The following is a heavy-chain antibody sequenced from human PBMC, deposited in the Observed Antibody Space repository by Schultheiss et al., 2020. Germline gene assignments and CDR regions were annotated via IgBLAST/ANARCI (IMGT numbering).Heavy chain of an antibody. V-gene: IGHV2-5*01. CDR2: IYWNDDK. J-gene: IGHJ5*02. D-gene: IGHD4-17*01. CDR3: AHRSTTVTFFRKVLRYNWFDP. Sequence: SGPTLVKPTQTLTLTCTFSGFSLSTSGVGVGWIRQPPGKALEWLALIYWNDDKRYSPSLKSRLTITKDTSKNQVVLTMTNMDPVDTATYYCAHRSTTVTFFRKVLRYNWFDPWGQGTLVTVSS. CDR1: GFSLSTSGVG.